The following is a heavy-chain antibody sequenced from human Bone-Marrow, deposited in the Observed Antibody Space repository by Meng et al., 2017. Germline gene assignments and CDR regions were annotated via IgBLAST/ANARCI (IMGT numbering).Heavy chain of an antibody. CDR3: TTDRGLYCTNGVCYGGYYYGMDV. J-gene: IGHJ6*02. D-gene: IGHD2-8*01. CDR2: IKSKTDGGTT. CDR1: GFTFSNAR. Sequence: GESLKISCAASGFTFSNARMSWVRQAPGKGLGWVGRIKSKTDGGTTDYAAPVKGRFTISSDDSKNTLYLQMNSLKTEDTAVYYCTTDRGLYCTNGVCYGGYYYGMDVWGQGTTVTVSS. V-gene: IGHV3-15*01.